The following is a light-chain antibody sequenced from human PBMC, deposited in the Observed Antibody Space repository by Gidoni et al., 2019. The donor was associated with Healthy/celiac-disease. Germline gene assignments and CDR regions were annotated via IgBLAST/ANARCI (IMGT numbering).Light chain of an antibody. Sequence: AIRITQSPSSLSASTGDRGTIPCRASQGISSYLAWYQQKPGKAPKLLIYAASTLQSGVPSRFSGSGSGTDFTLTISCLQSEDFATYYCQQYYSYPYTFSQGTKLEIK. V-gene: IGKV1-8*01. CDR3: QQYYSYPYT. CDR1: QGISSY. J-gene: IGKJ2*01. CDR2: AAS.